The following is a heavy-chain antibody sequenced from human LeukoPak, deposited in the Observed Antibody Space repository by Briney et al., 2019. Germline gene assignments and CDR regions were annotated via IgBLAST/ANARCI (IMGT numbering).Heavy chain of an antibody. Sequence: GASVKVSCKASGYTFTDYYMHWVRQAPGQGLEWMGWINPNSGGTNYAQKFQGRVTMTRDTSISTAYMELSRLTSDDTAVYYCARESILEYGDAIDYWGQGTLVTVSS. J-gene: IGHJ4*02. D-gene: IGHD4-17*01. CDR3: ARESILEYGDAIDY. CDR1: GYTFTDYY. V-gene: IGHV1-2*02. CDR2: INPNSGGT.